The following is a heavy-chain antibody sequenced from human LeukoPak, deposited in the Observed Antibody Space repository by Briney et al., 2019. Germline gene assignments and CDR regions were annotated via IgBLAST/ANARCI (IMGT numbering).Heavy chain of an antibody. Sequence: ASVKVSCKASGYSFTGYYMHWVRQAPGQGLEWMGWIIPNSGVTNYAQKFQGRVTLTRDTSISTAYMELSRLTSDDTAVYYCARSPQYYDFWSDYYKDYYYGMDVWGQGTTVTVSS. D-gene: IGHD3-3*01. CDR3: ARSPQYYDFWSDYYKDYYYGMDV. CDR1: GYSFTGYY. V-gene: IGHV1-2*02. CDR2: IIPNSGVT. J-gene: IGHJ6*02.